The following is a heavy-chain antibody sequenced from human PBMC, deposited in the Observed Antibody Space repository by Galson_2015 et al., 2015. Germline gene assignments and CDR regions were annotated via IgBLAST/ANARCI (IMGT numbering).Heavy chain of an antibody. V-gene: IGHV1-18*01. Sequence: SVKVSCKASGYTFTSYGISWVRQAPGQGLEWMGWISAYNGNTNYAQKLQGRVTMTTDTSTSTAYMELRSLRSDDTAVYYCARAATTLYYYYYMDVWGKGTTVTVSS. J-gene: IGHJ6*03. D-gene: IGHD1-26*01. CDR3: ARAATTLYYYYYMDV. CDR1: GYTFTSYG. CDR2: ISAYNGNT.